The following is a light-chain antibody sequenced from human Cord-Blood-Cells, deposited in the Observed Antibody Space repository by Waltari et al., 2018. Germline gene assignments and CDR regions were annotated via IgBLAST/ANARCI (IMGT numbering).Light chain of an antibody. CDR2: AAS. J-gene: IGKJ4*01. CDR1: PGISSY. V-gene: IGKV1-9*01. Sequence: DIQSTHTPSFLPAPVGDSVTITCRASPGISSYLAWYQQKPGKAHKLLIYAASTLQSGVSSRFSGSGSGTDFTLTISSLQPVVFATYYCQQLNSFGGGTKVEIK. CDR3: QQLNS.